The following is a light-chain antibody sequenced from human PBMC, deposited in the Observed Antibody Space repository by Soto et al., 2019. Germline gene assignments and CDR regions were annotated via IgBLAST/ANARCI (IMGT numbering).Light chain of an antibody. CDR3: QQYHKFWT. J-gene: IGKJ1*01. Sequence: DIQMTQSPSTLSASVGDRVTITCRASQSVGSWLAWYQQKPGKAPKLLIYKASRLESGVPSRSSGSESGTEFTLTISNLQPDDFATYYCQQYHKFWTFGQGTKVEIK. V-gene: IGKV1-5*03. CDR1: QSVGSW. CDR2: KAS.